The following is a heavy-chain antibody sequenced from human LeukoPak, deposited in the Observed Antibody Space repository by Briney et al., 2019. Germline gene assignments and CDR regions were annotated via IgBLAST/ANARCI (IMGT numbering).Heavy chain of an antibody. CDR1: GGTFSSYA. CDR3: ARVTMSSSWYLGY. D-gene: IGHD6-13*01. J-gene: IGHJ4*02. Sequence: GASVKVSCKASGGTFSSYAISWVRQAPGQGLEWMGGIIPIFGTANYAQKSQGRVTITADESTSTAYMELSSLRSEDTAVYYCARVTMSSSWYLGYWGQGTLVTVSS. V-gene: IGHV1-69*13. CDR2: IIPIFGTA.